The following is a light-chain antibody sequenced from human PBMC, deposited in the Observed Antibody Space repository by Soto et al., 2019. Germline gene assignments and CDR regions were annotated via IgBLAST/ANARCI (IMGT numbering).Light chain of an antibody. Sequence: EIVLTQSPATLSLSPGKRTTLSCGASQHFDRSFLAWYQQNSGLAPTLLIFDASSRATGIPHRFSGSGSETDFTLTISRLEPEDFAVYYCQQYDTSPLTFGGGTKVEIK. J-gene: IGKJ4*01. CDR3: QQYDTSPLT. V-gene: IGKV3D-20*01. CDR1: QHFDRSF. CDR2: DAS.